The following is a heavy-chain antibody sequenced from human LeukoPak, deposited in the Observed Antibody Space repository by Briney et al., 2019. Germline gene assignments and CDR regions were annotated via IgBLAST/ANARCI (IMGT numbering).Heavy chain of an antibody. V-gene: IGHV4-39*07. D-gene: IGHD3-10*01. Sequence: PSETLSLTCTVSGGSTSRSGYYWGWIRQPPGKGLEWIGSIYYSGNTYYNPSLQSRVTISIDTSKNQFSLKLSSVTAADTAVYYCARVSGSGSYTIDYWGQGTLVTVSS. CDR1: GGSTSRSGYY. CDR3: ARVSGSGSYTIDY. CDR2: IYYSGNT. J-gene: IGHJ4*02.